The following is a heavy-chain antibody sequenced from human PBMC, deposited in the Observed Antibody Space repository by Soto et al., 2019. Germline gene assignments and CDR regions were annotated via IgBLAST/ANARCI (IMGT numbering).Heavy chain of an antibody. CDR1: GDTFNNYV. D-gene: IGHD2-2*01. Sequence: QVQLVQSGAEVKKPGSSVKVSCKASGDTFNNYVVNWVRQAPGQGLEWLGGILPIFATANYAQKFQGRVTITADKSTRTAYMELTSLRSEDTAAYYCAGRCDSTTCLGHFDYWGQGTLVTVAS. CDR3: AGRCDSTTCLGHFDY. CDR2: ILPIFATA. J-gene: IGHJ4*02. V-gene: IGHV1-69*06.